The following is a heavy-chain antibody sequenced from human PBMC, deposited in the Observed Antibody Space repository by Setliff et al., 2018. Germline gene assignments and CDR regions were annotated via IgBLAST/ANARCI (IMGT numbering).Heavy chain of an antibody. D-gene: IGHD6-19*01. CDR3: ARDEYTVALFDY. CDR1: GFTFSDYY. V-gene: IGHV3-11*01. Sequence: GASLTISCAASGFTFSDYYMSWIRQAPGKGLEWVSYISSSGSTIYYADSVKGRFTISRDNAKNSLYLQMNSLRAEDTAVYYCARDEYTVALFDYWGQGTLVTVSS. J-gene: IGHJ4*02. CDR2: ISSSGSTI.